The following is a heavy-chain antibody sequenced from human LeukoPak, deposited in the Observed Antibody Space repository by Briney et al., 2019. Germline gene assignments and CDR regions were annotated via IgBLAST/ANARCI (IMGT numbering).Heavy chain of an antibody. CDR1: GGSFSGYY. J-gene: IGHJ5*02. Sequence: PSETLSLTCAVYGGSFSGYYWSWIRQPPGKGLEWIGEINHSGSTNYNPSLKSRVTISVDTSKNQFSLKLSSVTAADTAVYYCARGQRTVRPNNWFDPWGQGTLVTVSS. CDR3: ARGQRTVRPNNWFDP. D-gene: IGHD6-6*01. CDR2: INHSGST. V-gene: IGHV4-34*01.